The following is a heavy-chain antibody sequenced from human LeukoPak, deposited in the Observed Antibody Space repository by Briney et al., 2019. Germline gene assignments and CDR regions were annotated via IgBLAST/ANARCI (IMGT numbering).Heavy chain of an antibody. CDR3: AKAGVDYLILDY. D-gene: IGHD4-11*01. Sequence: GGSLRLSCAASGFTFSSYGMHWVRQAPGKGLEWVAVISYDGSNKYYADSVKGRFTISRDNSKNTLYLQMNSLRAEDTAVYYCAKAGVDYLILDYWGQGTLVTVSS. V-gene: IGHV3-30*18. CDR1: GFTFSSYG. J-gene: IGHJ4*02. CDR2: ISYDGSNK.